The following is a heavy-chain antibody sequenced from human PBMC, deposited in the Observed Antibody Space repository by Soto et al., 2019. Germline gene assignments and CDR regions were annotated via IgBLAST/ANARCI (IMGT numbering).Heavy chain of an antibody. V-gene: IGHV6-1*01. J-gene: IGHJ5*02. Sequence: SQTLSLTCAISGDSVSSNSAAWNWIRQSPSRGLEWLGRTYYRSKWYNDYAVSVKSRITINPDTSKNQFSLQLNSVTPEDTAVYYCARVVLAGRPTDNWFDPWGQGALVTVSS. CDR2: TYYRSKWYN. D-gene: IGHD6-6*01. CDR1: GDSVSSNSAA. CDR3: ARVVLAGRPTDNWFDP.